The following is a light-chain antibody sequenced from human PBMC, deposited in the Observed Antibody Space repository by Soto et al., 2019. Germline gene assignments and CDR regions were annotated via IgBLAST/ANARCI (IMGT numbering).Light chain of an antibody. CDR2: DAS. J-gene: IGKJ4*01. Sequence: GDRVTITCRASQSITTFLAWYQQKPGKPPQILIYDASKLEPGVPSRLSGGGSGTEFTLTISSLQPDDFATYYCQQYSTYPLTFGGGTRVEIK. CDR3: QQYSTYPLT. V-gene: IGKV1-5*01. CDR1: QSITTF.